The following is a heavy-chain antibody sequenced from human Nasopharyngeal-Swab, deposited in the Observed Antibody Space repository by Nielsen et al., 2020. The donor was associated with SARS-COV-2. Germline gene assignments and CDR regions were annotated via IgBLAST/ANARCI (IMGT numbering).Heavy chain of an antibody. J-gene: IGHJ6*02. V-gene: IGHV3-9*01. CDR2: ISWNSGST. D-gene: IGHD3-22*01. Sequence: SLKISCAASGFTFDDYAMHWVRQAPGKGLEWVSGISWNSGSTGYADSVKGRFTISRDNAKNTLYLQMNSLRAEDTAVYYCARDRGYYDSSGYGAKQQNLYYYYYGMDVWGQGTTVTVSS. CDR1: GFTFDDYA. CDR3: ARDRGYYDSSGYGAKQQNLYYYYYGMDV.